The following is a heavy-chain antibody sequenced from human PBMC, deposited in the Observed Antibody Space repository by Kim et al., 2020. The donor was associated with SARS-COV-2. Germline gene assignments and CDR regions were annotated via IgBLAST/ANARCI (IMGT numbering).Heavy chain of an antibody. Sequence: ASVKVSCKASGYTFTTYPMHWVRQAPGQRLEWMGWINAGNGNTKYSQKFQGRVTITRDTSASTAYMELSSLRSEDTAVYYCARERPILQVGATYGFDYWGQGTLVTVSS. CDR3: ARERPILQVGATYGFDY. J-gene: IGHJ4*02. V-gene: IGHV1-3*01. CDR2: INAGNGNT. CDR1: GYTFTTYP. D-gene: IGHD1-26*01.